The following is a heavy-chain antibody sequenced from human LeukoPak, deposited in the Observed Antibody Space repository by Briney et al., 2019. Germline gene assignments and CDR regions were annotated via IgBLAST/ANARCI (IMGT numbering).Heavy chain of an antibody. D-gene: IGHD3-10*01. CDR2: IFPGDSHT. J-gene: IGHJ3*02. CDR1: GYSFSDYW. CDR3: ASPRGDTDAFDI. Sequence: GESLKISCLGSGYSFSDYWIGWVRQMPGRGLEWMGVIFPGDSHTKYSPSFEGQVTISADKSISTAYLQWSSLKASDTAMYYCASPRGDTDAFDIWGQGTMVTVSS. V-gene: IGHV5-51*01.